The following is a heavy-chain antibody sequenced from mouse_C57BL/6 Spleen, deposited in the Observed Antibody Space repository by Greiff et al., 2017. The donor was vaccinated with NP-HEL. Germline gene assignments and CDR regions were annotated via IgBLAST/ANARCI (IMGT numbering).Heavy chain of an antibody. Sequence: QVQLQQSGPELVKPGASVKISCKASGYAFSSSWMNWVKQRPGKGLEWIGRIYPGDGDTKYNGKFKGKATLTADKSSSTAYMQLSSLTSEDSAVYFCVVITTVVEYYFDYWGQGTTLTVSS. CDR2: IYPGDGDT. CDR1: GYAFSSSW. V-gene: IGHV1-82*01. CDR3: VVITTVVEYYFDY. D-gene: IGHD1-1*01. J-gene: IGHJ2*01.